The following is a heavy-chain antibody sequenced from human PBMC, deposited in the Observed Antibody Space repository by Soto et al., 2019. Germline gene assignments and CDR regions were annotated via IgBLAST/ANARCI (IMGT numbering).Heavy chain of an antibody. CDR2: ISGSGDST. CDR1: GFTFSSYA. CDR3: AKGVDLAQRVDY. V-gene: IGHV3-23*01. Sequence: EVQLLESGGGLLQPGGSLRLSCAASGFTFSSYAMTWVRQAPGKGLEWVSVISGSGDSTFYADSVRGRFTISRDNSKNTLYLQMNRLRAEDTAVYYCAKGVDLAQRVDYWGQGTLVTVSS. D-gene: IGHD5-12*01. J-gene: IGHJ4*02.